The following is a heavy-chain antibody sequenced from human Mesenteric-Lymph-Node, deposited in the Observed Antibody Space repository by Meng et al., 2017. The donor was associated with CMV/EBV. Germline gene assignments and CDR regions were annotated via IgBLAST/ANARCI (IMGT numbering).Heavy chain of an antibody. CDR3: AKDMYYDFWSGSPI. CDR1: GFTFSSYE. CDR2: ISRSGGST. J-gene: IGHJ3*02. D-gene: IGHD3-3*01. Sequence: GGSLRLSCAASGFTFSSYEMNWVRQAPGKGLEWVSTISRSGGSTYYADSVKGRFTISRDNSKNTLYLQMNSLRAEDTAVYYCAKDMYYDFWSGSPIWGQGTMVTVSS. V-gene: IGHV3-23*01.